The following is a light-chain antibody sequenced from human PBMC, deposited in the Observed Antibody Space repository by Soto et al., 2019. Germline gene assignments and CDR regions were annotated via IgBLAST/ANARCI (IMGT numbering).Light chain of an antibody. CDR1: RSDLGSYQY. J-gene: IGLJ1*01. CDR2: EVI. V-gene: IGLV2-8*01. CDR3: SSHTSSYTVDV. Sequence: QSVVTQPPSPSGSPGQVVTIFRTGTRSDLGSYQYVSWYQQHPGKAPKLIIYEVIKRPSGVPDRFSGSKSGNTASLTISGLQAEDEADYYCSSHTSSYTVDVFGTGTKVTVL.